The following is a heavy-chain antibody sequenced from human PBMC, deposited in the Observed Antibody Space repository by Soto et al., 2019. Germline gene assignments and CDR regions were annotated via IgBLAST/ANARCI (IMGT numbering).Heavy chain of an antibody. CDR1: GFTFSSYG. CDR2: IWYDGSNK. V-gene: IGHV3-33*01. D-gene: IGHD2-2*01. Sequence: PGGSLRLSCAASGFTFSSYGMHWVRQAPGKGLEWVAVIWYDGSNKYYADSVKGRFTISRDNSKSTLYLQMNSLRAEDTAVYYCARGQVLLAPAAIVHWGQGTLVTVSS. J-gene: IGHJ1*01. CDR3: ARGQVLLAPAAIVH.